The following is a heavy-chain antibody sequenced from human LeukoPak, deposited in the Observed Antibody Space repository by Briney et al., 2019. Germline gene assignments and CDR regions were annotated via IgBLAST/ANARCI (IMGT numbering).Heavy chain of an antibody. D-gene: IGHD1-1*01. J-gene: IGHJ4*02. CDR3: ARSPPGRTNWNYYDY. CDR2: IGPIGVYT. CDR1: GFTFSDYA. V-gene: IGHV3-64*01. Sequence: PGGSLRLSCAASGFTFSDYAMHWVRQAPGKGLEFVSLIGPIGVYTYYANSVKGRFTISRDNSKSTVSLQMGSLRDEDMAVYYCARSPPGRTNWNYYDYWGRGTLVTVSS.